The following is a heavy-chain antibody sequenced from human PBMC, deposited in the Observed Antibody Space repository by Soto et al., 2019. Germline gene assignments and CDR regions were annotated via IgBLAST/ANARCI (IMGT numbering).Heavy chain of an antibody. V-gene: IGHV1-69*06. J-gene: IGHJ4*02. CDR2: TGSGTGPG. CDR3: ARRHSGGFFRFFDS. D-gene: IGHD2-15*01. Sequence: SVKVSCKASGVSLSTNPISWVRQAPGQGLEWMGGTGSGTGPGNHAQKFQGRLTVTADKSTSTVYMELTNLSSEDTAVYYCARRHSGGFFRFFDSWGQGTLVTVSS. CDR1: GVSLSTNP.